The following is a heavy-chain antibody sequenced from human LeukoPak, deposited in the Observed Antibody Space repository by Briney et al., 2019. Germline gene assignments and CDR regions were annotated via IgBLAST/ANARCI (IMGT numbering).Heavy chain of an antibody. CDR2: INHSGST. Sequence: KTSETLSLTCSVSGYSFTSGYYWSWIRQPPGKGLEWIGEINHSGSTNYNPSLKSRVTISVDTSKNQFSLKLSSVTAADTAVYYCARSGYSYGRKFDYWGQGTLVTVSS. J-gene: IGHJ4*02. CDR1: GYSFTSGYY. CDR3: ARSGYSYGRKFDY. V-gene: IGHV4-34*01. D-gene: IGHD5-18*01.